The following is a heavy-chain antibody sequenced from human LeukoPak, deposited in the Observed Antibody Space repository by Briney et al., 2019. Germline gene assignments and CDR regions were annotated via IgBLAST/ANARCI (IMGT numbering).Heavy chain of an antibody. J-gene: IGHJ4*02. CDR1: GFTFSSYW. CDR3: ASGLRTFDY. Sequence: GGSLRLSCAASGFTFSSYWLSWVRQAPGKGLEWVANIKQDGSEKYLVASVKGRFTISRDNAKNSLYLQMNSLRAEDTAVYYCASGLRTFDYWGQGTQVTVSS. V-gene: IGHV3-7*01. D-gene: IGHD5-12*01. CDR2: IKQDGSEK.